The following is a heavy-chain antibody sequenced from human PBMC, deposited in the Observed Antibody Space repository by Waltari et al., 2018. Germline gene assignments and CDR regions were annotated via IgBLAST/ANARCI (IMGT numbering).Heavy chain of an antibody. Sequence: EVQLVESGGGLVKPGGSLRLSCAASGLPFRSYSMNWVRQAPGKGLEWVSSISSSSSYIYYADSVKGRFTISRDNAKNSLYLQMNSLRAEDTAVYYCARNSQYYYDSSGYYAIWGQGTLVTVSS. V-gene: IGHV3-21*01. D-gene: IGHD3-22*01. CDR1: GLPFRSYS. CDR2: ISSSSSYI. J-gene: IGHJ4*02. CDR3: ARNSQYYYDSSGYYAI.